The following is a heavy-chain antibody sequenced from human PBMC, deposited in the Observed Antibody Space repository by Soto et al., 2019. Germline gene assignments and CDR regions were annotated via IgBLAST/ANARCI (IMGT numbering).Heavy chain of an antibody. CDR3: ARLSSGWSFNP. CDR2: IYYSGST. Sequence: SETLSLTCTVSGGSISSYYWSWIRQPPGKGLEWIGYIYYSGSTNYNPSLKSRVTISVDTSKNQFSLKLSSVTAADTAVYYCARLSSGWSFNPWGQGTLVTVSS. V-gene: IGHV4-59*08. D-gene: IGHD6-19*01. J-gene: IGHJ5*02. CDR1: GGSISSYY.